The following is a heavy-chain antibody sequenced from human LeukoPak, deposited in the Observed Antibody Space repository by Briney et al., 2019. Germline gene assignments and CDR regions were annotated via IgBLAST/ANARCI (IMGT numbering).Heavy chain of an antibody. CDR3: ARWGIVGHDAFDL. Sequence: GGSLRLSCPGSGFTFSRYGMHWVRQPPGKGLEWGALIRYDGNNHWYGDSAKGRFTISRDNSKDTVYLQMDSLRDEDTAVYYCARWGIVGHDAFDLWGQGTMVTVSS. CDR1: GFTFSRYG. CDR2: IRYDGNNH. D-gene: IGHD1-26*01. J-gene: IGHJ3*01. V-gene: IGHV3-33*01.